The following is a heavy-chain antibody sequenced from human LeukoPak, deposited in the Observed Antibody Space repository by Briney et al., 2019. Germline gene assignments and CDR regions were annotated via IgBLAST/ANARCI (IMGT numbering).Heavy chain of an antibody. Sequence: GGSLRLSCAASGFTFSSYWMSWVRQAPGNGLEWVANIKQDGSEKYYVDSVKGRFTISRDNAKNSLYLQMNSLRAEDTAVYYCARDSPYSGHHWVDYWGQGTLVTVSS. CDR3: ARDSPYSGHHWVDY. D-gene: IGHD5-12*01. CDR1: GFTFSSYW. CDR2: IKQDGSEK. V-gene: IGHV3-7*01. J-gene: IGHJ4*02.